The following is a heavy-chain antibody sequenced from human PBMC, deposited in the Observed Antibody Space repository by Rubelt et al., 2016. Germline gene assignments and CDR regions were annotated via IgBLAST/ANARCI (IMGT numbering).Heavy chain of an antibody. D-gene: IGHD3-16*01. J-gene: IGHJ4*02. V-gene: IGHV3-74*01. CDR3: SRDYVGY. CDR1: GFTLNNYW. CDR2: IKYDGSAT. Sequence: GFTLNNYWMHWVRQAPGKGLVWVSEIKYDGSATNYADSVKGRFTISRDNAKNSLYLQMNSLRAEDTAVYYCSRDYVGYWGQGTLVTVSS.